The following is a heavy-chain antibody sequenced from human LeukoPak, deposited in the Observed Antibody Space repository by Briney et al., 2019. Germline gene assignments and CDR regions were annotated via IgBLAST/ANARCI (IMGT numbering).Heavy chain of an antibody. D-gene: IGHD2-2*01. CDR1: GFTFSSYG. V-gene: IGHV3-33*01. CDR3: ARGGHCSTTSCSNYDGMDV. Sequence: LTGGSLRLSCAASGFTFSSYGMHWVRQARGKGLEWVAATRYDGSNKYYADSVKGRSTISRDNSKNTLYLQMNSLRAEDTAVYFCARGGHCSTTSCSNYDGMDVWGQGTTLTVSS. J-gene: IGHJ6*02. CDR2: TRYDGSNK.